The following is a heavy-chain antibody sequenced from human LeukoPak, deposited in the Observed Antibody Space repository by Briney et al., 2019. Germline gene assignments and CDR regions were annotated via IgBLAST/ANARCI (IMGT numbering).Heavy chain of an antibody. J-gene: IGHJ5*02. Sequence: GGSLRHSCAASGFTFSAYGMHWVRQAPGKGLEWVAIIWYDGTNKYYTDSVKGRFTISRDNSKNTLYLQMNSLRAEDTAVYYCAKKAGNDYGDQNWFDPWGQGTLVTVSS. CDR1: GFTFSAYG. CDR3: AKKAGNDYGDQNWFDP. D-gene: IGHD4-17*01. CDR2: IWYDGTNK. V-gene: IGHV3-33*06.